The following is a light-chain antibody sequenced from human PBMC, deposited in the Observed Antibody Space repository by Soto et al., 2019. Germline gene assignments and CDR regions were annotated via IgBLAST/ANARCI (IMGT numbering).Light chain of an antibody. V-gene: IGKV3-20*01. CDR2: GAS. J-gene: IGKJ1*01. CDR1: QSVGSSY. Sequence: EIVLTQSPGTLSLSPGERTTLSCRASQSVGSSYLAWYQQKPGQAPRLLIYGASNRATGIPDRFSGSGSGTDITLTISRMKLEDGAVYECQHQGNARRTFGQGTKVDIK. CDR3: QHQGNARRT.